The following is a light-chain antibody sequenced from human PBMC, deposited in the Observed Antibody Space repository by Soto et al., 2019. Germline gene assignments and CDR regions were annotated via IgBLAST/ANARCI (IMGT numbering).Light chain of an antibody. Sequence: DIQMTQSPSTLSASVGDRVTITCRASQSISSWLAWYQQKPGKAPKLLIYDASSLESGVPSRFSDSGSGTEFTLTISRLQPDDFATYYYHQYNSYWTFGQGTKVDIK. CDR3: HQYNSYWT. CDR1: QSISSW. J-gene: IGKJ1*01. V-gene: IGKV1-5*01. CDR2: DAS.